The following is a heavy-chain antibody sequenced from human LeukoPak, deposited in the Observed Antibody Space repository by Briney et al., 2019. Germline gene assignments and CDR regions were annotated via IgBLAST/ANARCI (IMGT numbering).Heavy chain of an antibody. CDR1: GYTFTSYG. CDR2: ISVYSGNT. J-gene: IGHJ4*02. V-gene: IGHV1-18*01. D-gene: IGHD7-27*01. CDR3: AREEANWGSPFDS. Sequence: ASVKVSCKASGYTFTSYGISWVRQAPGQGLEWMGWISVYSGNTNYAQKFQGRVTMTTDTSTSTAYMEVRSLRSDDTAVYYCAREEANWGSPFDSWGQGTLVTVSS.